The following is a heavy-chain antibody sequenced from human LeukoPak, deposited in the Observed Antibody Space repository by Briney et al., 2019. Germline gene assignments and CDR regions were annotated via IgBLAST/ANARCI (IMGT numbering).Heavy chain of an antibody. V-gene: IGHV3-23*01. J-gene: IGHJ5*02. CDR1: GLTFSSYA. Sequence: GGSLRLSCAASGLTFSSYAMNWVRQAPGKGLEWVSAISRSGGNTYYADSVKGRFTISRDNSKNTLYLQMNSLRAEDTAVYYCARDPEKGELLDPWGQGTLVTVSS. CDR2: ISRSGGNT. D-gene: IGHD1-26*01. CDR3: ARDPEKGELLDP.